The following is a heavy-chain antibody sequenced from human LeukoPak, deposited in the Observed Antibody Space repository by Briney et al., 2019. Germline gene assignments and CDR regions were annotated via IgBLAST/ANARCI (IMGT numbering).Heavy chain of an antibody. V-gene: IGHV4-59*12. D-gene: IGHD2-21*02. CDR3: ARDRDCGGDCYPSDAFDI. Sequence: SETLSLTCTVSGGSISSYYWSWIRQPPGKGLEWIGYIYYSGSTNYNPSLKSRVTISVDTSKNQFSLKLSSVTAADTAVYYCARDRDCGGDCYPSDAFDIWGQGTMVTVSS. J-gene: IGHJ3*02. CDR1: GGSISSYY. CDR2: IYYSGST.